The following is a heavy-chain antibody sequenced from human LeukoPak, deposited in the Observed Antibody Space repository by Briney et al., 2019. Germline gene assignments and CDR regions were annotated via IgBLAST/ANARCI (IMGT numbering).Heavy chain of an antibody. V-gene: IGHV4-61*02. CDR1: GGSVSSGSYY. J-gene: IGHJ6*02. CDR2: IYTSGST. CDR3: ARGLSDYDILTGFYYYYGMDV. D-gene: IGHD3-9*01. Sequence: SETLSLTCTVSGGSVSSGSYYWSWIRQPAGKGLEWIGRIYTSGSTNYNPSLKSRVTMSVDTSKNQFSLKLSSVTAADTAVYYCARGLSDYDILTGFYYYYGMDVWGQGTTVTVSS.